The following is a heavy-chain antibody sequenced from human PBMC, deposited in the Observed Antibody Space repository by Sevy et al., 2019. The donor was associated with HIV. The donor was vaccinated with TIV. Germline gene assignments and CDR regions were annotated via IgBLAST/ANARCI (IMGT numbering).Heavy chain of an antibody. CDR3: AKGFCCGGTCPRDYYYDGMDV. D-gene: IGHD2-15*01. CDR1: EFTFSSYA. V-gene: IGHV3-23*01. CDR2: ISGSGRYT. Sequence: GGSLRLSCAASEFTFSSYAMSWVRQAPGKGLEWVSSISGSGRYTYYADSVEGRFTISRDNSKNTLYVQMNSLRAEDTAVYYCAKGFCCGGTCPRDYYYDGMDVWGQGTTVTVSS. J-gene: IGHJ6*02.